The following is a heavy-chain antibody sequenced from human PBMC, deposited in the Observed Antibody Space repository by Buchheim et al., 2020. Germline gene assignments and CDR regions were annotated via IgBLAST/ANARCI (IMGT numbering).Heavy chain of an antibody. J-gene: IGHJ4*02. D-gene: IGHD7-27*01. CDR2: ISYDGSNK. CDR3: ARDVTGDGDY. V-gene: IGHV3-30*04. Sequence: QVQLVESGGGVVQPGRSLRLSCAASGFTFSSYAMHWVRQAPGKGLEWVAVISYDGSNKYYADSVKGRFTISRDNSKNTLYLQMNSLRAEDTAVYYCARDVTGDGDYWGQGT. CDR1: GFTFSSYA.